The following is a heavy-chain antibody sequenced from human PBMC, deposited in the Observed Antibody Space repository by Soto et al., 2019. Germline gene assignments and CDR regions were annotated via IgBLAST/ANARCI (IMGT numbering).Heavy chain of an antibody. CDR2: ISSDGSST. D-gene: IGHD1-1*01. CDR3: AREGWNDDFDY. Sequence: PGGSLRLSCAASGFTFSSYSMSWVRQAPGKGLEWVSRISSDGSSTSYADSVKGRFTISRDNAKNTLYLQMNSLRAEDTAVYYCAREGWNDDFDYWGQGTLVTVSS. J-gene: IGHJ4*02. V-gene: IGHV3-74*01. CDR1: GFTFSSYS.